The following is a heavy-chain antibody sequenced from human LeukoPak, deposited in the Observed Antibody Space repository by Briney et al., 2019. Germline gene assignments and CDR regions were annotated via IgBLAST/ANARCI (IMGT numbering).Heavy chain of an antibody. D-gene: IGHD3-9*01. J-gene: IGHJ4*02. CDR2: IYYSGSS. CDR1: GGSINNSY. Sequence: PSETLSLTCTVSGGSINNSYWSWIRQPPGKGLEWMGCIYYSGSSKFNPSLKSRVTISVDTSKNQFSLKLSSVTAADTAVYYCARRDYDLLTGARYFDYWGQGIPVTVSS. CDR3: ARRDYDLLTGARYFDY. V-gene: IGHV4-59*08.